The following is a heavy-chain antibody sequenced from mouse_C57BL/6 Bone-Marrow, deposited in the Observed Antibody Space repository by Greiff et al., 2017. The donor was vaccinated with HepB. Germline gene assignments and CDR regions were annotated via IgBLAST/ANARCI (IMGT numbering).Heavy chain of an antibody. CDR3: ARSPITTVVEGYFDV. Sequence: QVQLQQSGAELARPGASVKLSCKASGYTFTSYGISWVKQRTGQGLEWIGEIYPRSGNTYYNEKFKGKATLTADKSSSTAYMELRSLTSEDSAVYFCARSPITTVVEGYFDVWGTGTTVTVSS. CDR1: GYTFTSYG. V-gene: IGHV1-81*01. D-gene: IGHD1-1*01. CDR2: IYPRSGNT. J-gene: IGHJ1*03.